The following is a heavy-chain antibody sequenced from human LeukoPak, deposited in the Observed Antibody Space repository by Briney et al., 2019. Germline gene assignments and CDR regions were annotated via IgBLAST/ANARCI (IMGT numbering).Heavy chain of an antibody. J-gene: IGHJ4*02. CDR1: GGSISSGGYY. CDR3: ARGDYGVDH. CDR2: INHSGST. Sequence: SQTLSLTCTVSGGSISSGGYYWSWIRQPPGKGLEWIGEINHSGSTNYNPSLKSRVTISVDTSKNQFSLKLSSVTAADTAVYYCARGDYGVDHWGQGTLVTVSS. D-gene: IGHD4-17*01. V-gene: IGHV4-34*01.